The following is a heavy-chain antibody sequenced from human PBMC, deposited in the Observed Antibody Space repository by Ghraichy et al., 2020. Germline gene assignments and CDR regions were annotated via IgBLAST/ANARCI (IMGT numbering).Heavy chain of an antibody. CDR1: GFTFSSYR. Sequence: LSLTCAASGFTFSSYRMNWVRQAPGKGLEWVSFISSSSSYIEYADSVKGRFTISRDNAKNSLYQQMNSLRAEDTAVYYCARDPGYCSGGRCYLEQFDYWGQGTLVTVSS. CDR2: ISSSSSYI. CDR3: ARDPGYCSGGRCYLEQFDY. V-gene: IGHV3-21*01. J-gene: IGHJ4*02. D-gene: IGHD2-15*01.